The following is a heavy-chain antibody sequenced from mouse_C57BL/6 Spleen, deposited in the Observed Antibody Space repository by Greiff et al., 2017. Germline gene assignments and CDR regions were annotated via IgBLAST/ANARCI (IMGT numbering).Heavy chain of an antibody. Sequence: EVKLMESGPELVKPGASVKISCKASGYSFTGYYMNWVKQSPEKSLEWIGEINPSTGGTTYNQKFKAKATLTVDKSSSTAYMQLKSLTSEDSAVYYCARSFYDDAMDYWGQGTSVTVSS. D-gene: IGHD2-3*01. CDR2: INPSTGGT. CDR3: ARSFYDDAMDY. V-gene: IGHV1-42*01. CDR1: GYSFTGYY. J-gene: IGHJ4*01.